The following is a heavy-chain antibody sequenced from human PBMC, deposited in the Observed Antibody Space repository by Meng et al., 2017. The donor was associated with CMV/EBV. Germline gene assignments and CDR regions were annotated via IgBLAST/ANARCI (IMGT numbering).Heavy chain of an antibody. J-gene: IGHJ6*02. CDR1: GGSISSYC. V-gene: IGHV4-59*01. CDR2: IYYSGST. Sequence: SETLSLTCTASGGSISSYCWSWIRQPPGKGLEWIGYIYYSGSTNYNPSLKSRVTISADTSKNQFSLKLSSVTAADTAAYYCTSRYYGMDVWGQGTTVTVSS. CDR3: TSRYYGMDV.